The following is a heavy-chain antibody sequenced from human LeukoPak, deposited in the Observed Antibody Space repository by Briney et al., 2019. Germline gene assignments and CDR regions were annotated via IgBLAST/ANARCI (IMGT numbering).Heavy chain of an antibody. V-gene: IGHV3-7*01. D-gene: IGHD4-23*01. CDR2: IKQDGSEK. J-gene: IGHJ4*02. Sequence: GGSPRLSCAASGFTFSSYWMSWVRQAPGKGLEWVANIKQDGSEKYNVDSVKGRFTISRDNAKNSLYLQMNSLRAEDTAVYYCARVDTVVTHFDYWGQGTLVTVSS. CDR3: ARVDTVVTHFDY. CDR1: GFTFSSYW.